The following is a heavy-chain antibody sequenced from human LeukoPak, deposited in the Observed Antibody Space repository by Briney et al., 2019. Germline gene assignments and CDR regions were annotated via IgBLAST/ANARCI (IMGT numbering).Heavy chain of an antibody. Sequence: SDTLSLTCTVSGGSISSYYWSWIRQPPGKGLEWIGYIYYSGSTNYNPSLKSRVTISVDTSKNQFSLKLTSVTAADTAVYYCARVSYCSSTSCYYYFDYWGQGTLVTVSS. CDR1: GGSISSYY. CDR3: ARVSYCSSTSCYYYFDY. D-gene: IGHD2-2*01. V-gene: IGHV4-59*01. CDR2: IYYSGST. J-gene: IGHJ4*02.